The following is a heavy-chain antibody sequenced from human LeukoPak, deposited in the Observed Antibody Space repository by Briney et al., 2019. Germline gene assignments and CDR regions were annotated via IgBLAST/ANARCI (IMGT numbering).Heavy chain of an antibody. Sequence: GGSLRPACAASGFTVSSNYMSWARQAPGKGLEWVSVIYSGGSTYYADSVKGRFTISRDNSKNTLYLQMNSLRAEDTAVYYCARLHYGSGSYPSDYWGQGTLVTVSS. CDR2: IYSGGST. V-gene: IGHV3-53*01. D-gene: IGHD3-10*01. CDR3: ARLHYGSGSYPSDY. J-gene: IGHJ4*02. CDR1: GFTVSSNY.